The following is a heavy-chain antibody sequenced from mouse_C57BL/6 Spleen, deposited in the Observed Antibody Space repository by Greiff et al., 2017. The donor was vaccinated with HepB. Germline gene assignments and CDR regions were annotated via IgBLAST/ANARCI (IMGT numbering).Heavy chain of an antibody. CDR1: GYSITSGYY. J-gene: IGHJ1*03. V-gene: IGHV3-6*01. CDR3: ARELYDGYYPWYFDV. D-gene: IGHD2-3*01. CDR2: ISYDGSN. Sequence: ESGPGLVKPSQSLSLTCSVTGYSITSGYYWNWIRQFPGNNLEWMGYISYDGSNNYNPSLKNRIPITRDTSKNQFFLKLNSVTTEDTATYYCARELYDGYYPWYFDVWGTGTTVTVSS.